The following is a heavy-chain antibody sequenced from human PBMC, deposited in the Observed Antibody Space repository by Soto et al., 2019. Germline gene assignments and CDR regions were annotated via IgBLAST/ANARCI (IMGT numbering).Heavy chain of an antibody. Sequence: ESGGGLVQPGGALRLSCAASGFTFSSYAMSWVRQAPGKGLEWVSGISGSGGRTYYADSVKGRFTISRDKSKNTLYLQMNSLRAEDTAVYYCAREPDVVCGSYTLFDPWGQGTLVTVSS. D-gene: IGHD1-26*01. V-gene: IGHV3-23*01. CDR2: ISGSGGRT. CDR3: AREPDVVCGSYTLFDP. J-gene: IGHJ5*02. CDR1: GFTFSSYA.